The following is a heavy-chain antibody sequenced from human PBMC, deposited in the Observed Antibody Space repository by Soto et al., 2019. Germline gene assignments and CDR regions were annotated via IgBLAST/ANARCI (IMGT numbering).Heavy chain of an antibody. J-gene: IGHJ4*02. V-gene: IGHV4-31*02. CDR2: IDDSGST. CDR3: AREMYTTRFDY. D-gene: IGHD1-1*01. Sequence: SETLSLTXSVSGVSISDGGYYWNWIRQHPGKGLEWIGYIDDSGSTYYNPSLRSRVSMSVDTSKNQFSLRLTSVTAADTAIYYCAREMYTTRFDYWGQGAQVTVSS. CDR1: GVSISDGGYY.